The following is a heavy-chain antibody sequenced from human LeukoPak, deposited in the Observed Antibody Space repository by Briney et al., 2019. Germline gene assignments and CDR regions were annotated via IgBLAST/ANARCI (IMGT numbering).Heavy chain of an antibody. Sequence: PSETLSLTCTVSGGSISSYYWSWIRQPPGKGLEWIGYIYYSGRTNYNPSLKSRVTISVDTSKNQFSLTLSSVTAADTAVYYCARATVTTPSFDYRGQGTLVTVSS. CDR3: ARATVTTPSFDY. D-gene: IGHD4-11*01. CDR1: GGSISSYY. V-gene: IGHV4-59*01. J-gene: IGHJ4*02. CDR2: IYYSGRT.